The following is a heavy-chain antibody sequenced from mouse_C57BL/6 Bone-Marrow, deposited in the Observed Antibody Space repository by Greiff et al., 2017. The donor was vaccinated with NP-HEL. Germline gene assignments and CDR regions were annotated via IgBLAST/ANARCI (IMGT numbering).Heavy chain of an antibody. V-gene: IGHV14-4*01. Sequence: EVKLMESGAELVRPGASVKLSCTASGFNIKDDYMHWVKQRPEQGLEWIGWIDPGNGDTEYASKFQGKATITADTSSNTAYLQLSSLTSADTAVYYCTTLFAYWGQGTLVTVSA. CDR3: TTLFAY. CDR2: IDPGNGDT. CDR1: GFNIKDDY. J-gene: IGHJ3*01.